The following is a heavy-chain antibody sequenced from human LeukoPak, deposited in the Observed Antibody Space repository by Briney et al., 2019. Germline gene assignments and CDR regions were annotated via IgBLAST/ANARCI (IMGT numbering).Heavy chain of an antibody. D-gene: IGHD2-2*01. CDR1: GDTLSSYA. V-gene: IGHV1-69*04. J-gene: IGHJ6*02. Sequence: SVKSSCKASGDTLSSYAISWVRQAPGQGLEWIGRIIPILGIANYAQKFQGRVTITADKSTSTAYMELSSLRSEDTAVYYFARCKYQLLSSYYYYYGMDVWGQGTAVTVSS. CDR2: IIPILGIA. CDR3: ARCKYQLLSSYYYYYGMDV.